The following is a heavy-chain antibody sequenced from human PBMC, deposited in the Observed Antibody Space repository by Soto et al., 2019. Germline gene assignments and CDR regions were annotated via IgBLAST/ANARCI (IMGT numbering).Heavy chain of an antibody. CDR3: ARRYGDTSSAAGFDC. V-gene: IGHV1-18*01. J-gene: IGHJ4*02. D-gene: IGHD2-21*02. CDR2: ISTYNGRT. Sequence: QIQLVQSGGEVKKPGASVKVSCKASGYSFTDYGIHCVRQAPGQGLEWMGWISTYNGRTSYAQNLQGRVTMTKDTSTTTAYMELSSLISDDTAVYYCARRYGDTSSAAGFDCWGQGTLVIVSS. CDR1: GYSFTDYG.